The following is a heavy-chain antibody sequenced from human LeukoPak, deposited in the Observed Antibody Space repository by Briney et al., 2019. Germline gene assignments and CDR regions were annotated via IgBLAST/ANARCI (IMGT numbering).Heavy chain of an antibody. V-gene: IGHV3-33*01. CDR1: GFTFSSYG. CDR3: ASGFDSRFFDK. J-gene: IGHJ4*02. D-gene: IGHD3-22*01. Sequence: GGSLRLSCAASGFTFSSYGMHWVRQAPGKGLEWVAVIWYDGSIKFYVDSVKGRFTISRDNSKNSLYLQMNSLRAEDTAVYYCASGFDSRFFDKWGQGTLVTVSS. CDR2: IWYDGSIK.